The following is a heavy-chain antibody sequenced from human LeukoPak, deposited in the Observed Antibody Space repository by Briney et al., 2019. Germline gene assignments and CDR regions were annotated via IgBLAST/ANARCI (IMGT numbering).Heavy chain of an antibody. CDR1: GGSISSSSYY. Sequence: ETLSLTCTVSGGSISSSSYYWGWIRQPPGKGLEWIGSIYYSGSTYYNPSLKSRVTISLDTSKNQFSLKLSSVTAADTAVYYCARAPQSSWLRFDYWGQGTLVTVSS. CDR3: ARAPQSSWLRFDY. CDR2: IYYSGST. J-gene: IGHJ4*02. V-gene: IGHV4-39*07. D-gene: IGHD6-13*01.